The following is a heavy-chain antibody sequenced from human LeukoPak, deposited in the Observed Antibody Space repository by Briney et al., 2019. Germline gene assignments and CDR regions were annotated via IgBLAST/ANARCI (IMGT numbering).Heavy chain of an antibody. V-gene: IGHV5-51*01. J-gene: IGHJ6*03. D-gene: IGHD6-13*01. CDR3: ARHLRKAAAGSNYYYYMDV. CDR2: IYPGDSDT. Sequence: SGECLKISCNGSGYSFTNYWIGWGRHMPGKGLEWRGIIYPGDSDTRYSPSFQGQVTISADKSISTAHLQWSSLKASDTAMYHCARHLRKAAAGSNYYYYMDVWGKGTTVTVSS. CDR1: GYSFTNYW.